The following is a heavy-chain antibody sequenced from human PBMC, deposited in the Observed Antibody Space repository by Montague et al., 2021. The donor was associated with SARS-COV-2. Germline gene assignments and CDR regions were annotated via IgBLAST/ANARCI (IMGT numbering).Heavy chain of an antibody. Sequence: TLSLTCAVSGGSISSGGYSWNWIRQPPGKGLEWIGYIYHTGSTYHNPSLKSRVTISLDSSKNQFSLNLASVTAADTAVYYCARGSMVRGGKVYYGVDVWGQGTTVTVSS. D-gene: IGHD3-10*01. CDR3: ARGSMVRGGKVYYGVDV. J-gene: IGHJ6*02. CDR2: IYHTGST. CDR1: GGSISSGGYS. V-gene: IGHV4-30-2*01.